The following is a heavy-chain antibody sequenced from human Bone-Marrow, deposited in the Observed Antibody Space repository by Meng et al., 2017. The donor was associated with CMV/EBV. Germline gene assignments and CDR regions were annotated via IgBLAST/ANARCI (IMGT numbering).Heavy chain of an antibody. CDR2: INPNSGGT. Sequence: ASVKVSCKASGNTFTSYDINWVRQAPGQGLEWMGWINPNSGGTNYAQKFQGRVTMTRDTSISTAYMELSRLRSDDTAVYYCARFFVGASDYYGMDVWVQGTTVTVSS. V-gene: IGHV1-2*02. J-gene: IGHJ6*02. CDR3: ARFFVGASDYYGMDV. CDR1: GNTFTSYD. D-gene: IGHD1-26*01.